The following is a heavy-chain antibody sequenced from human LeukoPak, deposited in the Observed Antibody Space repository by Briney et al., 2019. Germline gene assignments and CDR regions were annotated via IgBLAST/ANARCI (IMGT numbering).Heavy chain of an antibody. CDR2: IKEDGSEK. J-gene: IGHJ3*02. Sequence: LAGGSLRLSCAASGFTFSSYWMSWVRQTPGKGLEWVASIKEDGSEKKYVDSVKGRFTISRDNAKNSLYLQMNSLRAEDTALYYCAGGLEKYYYDSGQIGAFDIWGQGTMVTVSS. D-gene: IGHD3-22*01. CDR1: GFTFSSYW. CDR3: AGGLEKYYYDSGQIGAFDI. V-gene: IGHV3-7*03.